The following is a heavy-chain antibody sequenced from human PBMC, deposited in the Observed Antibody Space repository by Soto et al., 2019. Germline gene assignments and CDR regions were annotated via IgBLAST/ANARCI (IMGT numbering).Heavy chain of an antibody. D-gene: IGHD3-22*01. CDR2: ISYDGSNK. V-gene: IGHV3-30*18. CDR1: EFTFSTYG. CDR3: EKDAVSGVIYDDSRGEDGLDV. Sequence: QVQLVEAGGGVVQPGRSLTLSCAASEFTFSTYGMHWVRQAPGKGLEWVAGISYDGSNKYYGESVKGRFTISRDNSNNTLYLPLNSLRAEDTAVYYCEKDAVSGVIYDDSRGEDGLDVWGQGTTVTVSS. J-gene: IGHJ6*02.